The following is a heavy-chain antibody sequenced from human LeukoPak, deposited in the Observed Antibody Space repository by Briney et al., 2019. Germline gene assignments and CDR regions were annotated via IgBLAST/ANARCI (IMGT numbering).Heavy chain of an antibody. D-gene: IGHD3-3*01. CDR1: GVSISSSNW. Sequence: SETLSLTCAVSGVSISSSNWWSWVRQPPGKGLEWIGEIYHSGSTNYNPSLKSRVTISVDKSKNQFSLKLSSVTAADTAVYYCARGNDFWSGYQYYFDYWGQGTLVTVSS. J-gene: IGHJ4*02. CDR2: IYHSGST. V-gene: IGHV4-4*02. CDR3: ARGNDFWSGYQYYFDY.